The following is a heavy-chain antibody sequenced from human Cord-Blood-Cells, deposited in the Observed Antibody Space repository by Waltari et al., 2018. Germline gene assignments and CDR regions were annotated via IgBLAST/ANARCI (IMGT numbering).Heavy chain of an antibody. CDR3: ARAPQVNYYFDY. J-gene: IGHJ4*02. D-gene: IGHD1-20*01. CDR2: ISSSSSYI. V-gene: IGHV3-21*01. Sequence: EVQLVESGGGLVKPGGSLRLSCAASGFTFSSYSMNGVRQAPGKGLEWVSSISSSSSYIYYADSVKGRFTISRDNAKNSLYLQMNSLRAEDTAVYYCARAPQVNYYFDYWGQGTLVTVSS. CDR1: GFTFSSYS.